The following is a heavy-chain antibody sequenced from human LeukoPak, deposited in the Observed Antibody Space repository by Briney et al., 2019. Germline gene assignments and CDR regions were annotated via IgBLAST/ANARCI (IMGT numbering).Heavy chain of an antibody. CDR2: ISSNGDNT. Sequence: GGSLRLSCSASGFPFNTYAIHWVRQAPGKGLEYVAGISSNGDNTDFADSTKGIFTISRDNSKSTLFLQMNSLRAEDTAVYFCTRDSALLGVAFDLWGQGTVVTVSS. CDR1: GFPFNTYA. V-gene: IGHV3-64D*06. D-gene: IGHD2-15*01. CDR3: TRDSALLGVAFDL. J-gene: IGHJ3*01.